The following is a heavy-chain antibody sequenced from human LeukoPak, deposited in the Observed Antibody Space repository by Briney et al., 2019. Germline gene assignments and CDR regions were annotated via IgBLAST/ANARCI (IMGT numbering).Heavy chain of an antibody. CDR1: GFTFSSSG. V-gene: IGHV3-23*01. J-gene: IGHJ4*02. D-gene: IGHD5-18*01. CDR2: ITGSGGST. CDR3: ARGRNTGRQFYFDY. Sequence: GGSLSLSCAASGFTFSSSGMGWVRQAPGKGLECVSPITGSGGSTPYTDSVKGRFTISRDNSKNTLYLQMNSLRAEDTAVYYCARGRNTGRQFYFDYWGQGTLVTVAS.